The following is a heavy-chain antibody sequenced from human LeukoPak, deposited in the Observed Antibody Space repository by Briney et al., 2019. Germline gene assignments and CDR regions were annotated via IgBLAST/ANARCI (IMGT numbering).Heavy chain of an antibody. V-gene: IGHV4-38-2*02. D-gene: IGHD3-10*01. CDR1: GYSLTNGYY. CDR3: ARSGPYYYHYLDV. Sequence: PSETLSLTCTVSGYSLTNGYYWVWIRQPPGEGLEWIGAVYHSGSTYYNPSLRSRVATSVDTSKNQFSLKLSSVTAADTAVYFCARSGPYYYHYLDVWGKGTTVTVSS. J-gene: IGHJ6*03. CDR2: VYHSGST.